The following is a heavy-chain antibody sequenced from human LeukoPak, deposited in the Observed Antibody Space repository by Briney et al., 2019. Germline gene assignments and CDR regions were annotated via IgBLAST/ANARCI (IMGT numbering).Heavy chain of an antibody. Sequence: GASVKVSCKASGGTFSSYAISWVRQAPGQGLEWMGGIIPIFGTANYAQKFQGRVTITTDESTSTAYMELSSLRSEDTAVYYCARDRRITIFGVVTFGYWGQGTPVTVSS. CDR3: ARDRRITIFGVVTFGY. D-gene: IGHD3-3*01. CDR2: IIPIFGTA. V-gene: IGHV1-69*05. CDR1: GGTFSSYA. J-gene: IGHJ4*02.